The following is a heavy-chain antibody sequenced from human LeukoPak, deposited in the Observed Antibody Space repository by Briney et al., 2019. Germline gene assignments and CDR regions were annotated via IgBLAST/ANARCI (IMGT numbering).Heavy chain of an antibody. Sequence: SETLSLICTVSGGSISSSSYYWGWIRQPPGKGLECIGSIYYSGSTYYNPSLKSRVTISVDTSKNQFSLKLSSVTAADTAVYYCARNYCSSTSCYRDDYYYMDVWGKGTTVTVSS. D-gene: IGHD2-2*02. CDR3: ARNYCSSTSCYRDDYYYMDV. J-gene: IGHJ6*03. CDR2: IYYSGST. CDR1: GGSISSSSYY. V-gene: IGHV4-39*01.